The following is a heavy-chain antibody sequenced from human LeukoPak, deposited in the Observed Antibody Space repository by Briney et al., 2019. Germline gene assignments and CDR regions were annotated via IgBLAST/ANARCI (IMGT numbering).Heavy chain of an antibody. D-gene: IGHD3-10*01. CDR2: ITHNGYT. V-gene: IGHV4-34*01. Sequence: SWIRQPPGKGLQWIGEITHNGYTNYNPALKSRVTISIDTSKNEFSLKVSSVTAADMAIYYCAASGGPINWFDPWPRGTLVTVSS. J-gene: IGHJ5*02. CDR3: AASGGPINWFDP.